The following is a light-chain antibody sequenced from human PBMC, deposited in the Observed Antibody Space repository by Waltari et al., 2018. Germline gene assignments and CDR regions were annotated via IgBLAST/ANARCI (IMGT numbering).Light chain of an antibody. CDR2: DAS. Sequence: IQLTQSPSSLSASVGDRVTITCRASQGISSYLAWYQQKPGKAPNLLIYDASTLQSGVPSRFSGSGSGTDFTLTISSLQPEDFATYYCQQLINYPRVTFGGGT. CDR1: QGISSY. J-gene: IGKJ4*01. CDR3: QQLINYPRVT. V-gene: IGKV1-9*01.